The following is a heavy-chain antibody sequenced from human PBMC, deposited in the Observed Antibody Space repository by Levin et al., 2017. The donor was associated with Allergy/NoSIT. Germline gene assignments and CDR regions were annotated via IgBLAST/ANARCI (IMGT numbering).Heavy chain of an antibody. D-gene: IGHD5-18*01. V-gene: IGHV3-30*18. Sequence: GESLKISCAASGFTFSTYGMHWVRQAPGKGLEWVAIILYDGSNKYYADSVKGRFTISRDNSKNTLYLQMNSLRPEDTAMYYCAKDQLRGDRFGYRLWSFDYWGQGTLVTVSS. CDR2: ILYDGSNK. CDR1: GFTFSTYG. J-gene: IGHJ4*02. CDR3: AKDQLRGDRFGYRLWSFDY.